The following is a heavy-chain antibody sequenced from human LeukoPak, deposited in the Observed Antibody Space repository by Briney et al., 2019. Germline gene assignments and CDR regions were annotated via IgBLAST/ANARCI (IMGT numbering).Heavy chain of an antibody. V-gene: IGHV1-69*05. D-gene: IGHD4-23*01. CDR3: ATGADYGGNKNPNPFDY. CDR2: VIPIFGTA. J-gene: IGHJ4*02. Sequence: SVKVSCKASGGTFSSYAISWVRQAPGQGLEWLGKVIPIFGTANYAQKFQGRVTITTDESTSTAYMELSSLRSEDTAVYYCATGADYGGNKNPNPFDYWGQGTLVTVSS. CDR1: GGTFSSYA.